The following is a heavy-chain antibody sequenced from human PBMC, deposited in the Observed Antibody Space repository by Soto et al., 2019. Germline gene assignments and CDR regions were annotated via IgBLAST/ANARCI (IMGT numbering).Heavy chain of an antibody. CDR1: GFTFSDYY. D-gene: IGHD3-16*01. J-gene: IGHJ3*02. Sequence: GGSLRLSCAASGFTFSDYYMSWIRQAPGKGLEWVSYISSSGSTIYYADSVKGRFTISRDNAQNSLYLQMNSLRAEDTVVYSCARERGMGSADAFDIWGQGTMVTVSS. CDR3: ARERGMGSADAFDI. V-gene: IGHV3-11*01. CDR2: ISSSGSTI.